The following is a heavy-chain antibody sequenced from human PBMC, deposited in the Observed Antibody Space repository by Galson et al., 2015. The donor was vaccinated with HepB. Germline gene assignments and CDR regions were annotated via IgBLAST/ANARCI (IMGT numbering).Heavy chain of an antibody. CDR2: IIPILGIA. CDR3: AREYYYDSSGYCFDY. D-gene: IGHD3-22*01. V-gene: IGHV1-69*04. CDR1: GGTFSSYT. J-gene: IGHJ4*02. Sequence: SCKASGGTFSSYTISWVRQAPGQGLEWMGRIIPILGIANYAQKFQGRVTITADKSTSTAYMELSSLRSEDTAVYYCAREYYYDSSGYCFDYWGQGTLVTVSS.